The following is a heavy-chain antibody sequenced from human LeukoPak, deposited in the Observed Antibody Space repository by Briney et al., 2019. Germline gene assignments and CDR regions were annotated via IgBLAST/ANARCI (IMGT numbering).Heavy chain of an antibody. J-gene: IGHJ3*02. CDR3: ARDRRESTKPNDAFDI. CDR1: GGSISSYY. D-gene: IGHD1-1*01. CDR2: IYYTGST. Sequence: SETLSLTCSVSGGSISSYYWSWIRQSLGKGLEWIGYIYYTGSTNYNPSLESRVTISVDTSNKQLSLKLSSVTAADTAVYYCARDRRESTKPNDAFDIWGQGTMVTVSS. V-gene: IGHV4-59*01.